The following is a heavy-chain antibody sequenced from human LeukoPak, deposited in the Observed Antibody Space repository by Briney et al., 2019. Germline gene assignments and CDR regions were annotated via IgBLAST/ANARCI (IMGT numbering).Heavy chain of an antibody. V-gene: IGHV7-4-1*02. J-gene: IGHJ4*02. CDR3: ARGQPWLLH. CDR2: INTNTENP. CDR1: GYTFTSYG. D-gene: IGHD1-26*01. Sequence: VASVKVSCKASGYTFTSYGISWVRQAPGQGLEWMGWINTNTENPTYAQGFTGRFVFSLDTSVSTAYLQISSLEADDTAVYYCARGQPWLLHWGQGSLVAVS.